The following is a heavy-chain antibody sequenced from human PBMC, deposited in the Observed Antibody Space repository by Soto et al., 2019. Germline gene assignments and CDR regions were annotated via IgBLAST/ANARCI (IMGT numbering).Heavy chain of an antibody. CDR3: ASPTRIAAAGTLRDYYYYYGMDV. CDR2: VIPIFGTA. J-gene: IGHJ6*02. CDR1: GGTFSSYA. Sequence: SVKVSCKASGGTFSSYAISWVRQAPRQGLEWMGGVIPIFGTANYAQKFQGRVTITADKSTSTAYMELSSLRSEDTAVYYCASPTRIAAAGTLRDYYYYYGMDVWGQGTTVTVSS. V-gene: IGHV1-69*06. D-gene: IGHD6-13*01.